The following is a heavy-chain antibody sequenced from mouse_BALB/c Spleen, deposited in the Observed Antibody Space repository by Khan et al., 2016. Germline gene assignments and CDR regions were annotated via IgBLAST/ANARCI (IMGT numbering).Heavy chain of an antibody. CDR3: ARYRYYYGRSRYFDV. CDR1: GYTFTNYG. CDR2: INTYSGES. V-gene: IGHV9-1*02. Sequence: QIQLVQSGPELKRPGKTVKISCKASGYTFTNYGINWVKQAPGKGLKWMGWINTYSGESTYADDFKGRFAFSLETSANTASLQINNLKKEDRATYDCARYRYYYGRSRYFDVWGAGTTVTVSS. D-gene: IGHD1-1*01. J-gene: IGHJ1*01.